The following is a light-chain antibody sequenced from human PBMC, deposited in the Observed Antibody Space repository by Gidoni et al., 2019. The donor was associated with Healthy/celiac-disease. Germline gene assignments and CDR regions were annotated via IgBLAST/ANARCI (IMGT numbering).Light chain of an antibody. J-gene: IGKJ1*01. Sequence: EIVLTQSPGTLSLSPGERATLSCRASQSVSSSYLAWYQQKPGQAPRLLIYGASSRATGIPDRFSGSGSGTDFTLTISRLEPEDFAVCYCQQYGSSPRTFGQXTKVEIK. CDR1: QSVSSSY. CDR3: QQYGSSPRT. CDR2: GAS. V-gene: IGKV3-20*01.